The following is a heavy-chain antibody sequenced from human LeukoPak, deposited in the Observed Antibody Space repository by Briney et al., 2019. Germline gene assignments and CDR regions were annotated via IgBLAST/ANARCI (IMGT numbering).Heavy chain of an antibody. J-gene: IGHJ5*02. CDR1: GGSISSGDYS. D-gene: IGHD3-3*01. CDR2: IYHSGST. V-gene: IGHV4-30-2*01. Sequence: SETLSLTCTVSGGSISSGDYSWSWIRQPPGKGLEWIGYIYHSGSTYYNPSLKSRVTISVDRSKNQFSLKLSSVTAADTAVYYCARGGPRDYDFWSGYYNNWFDPWGQGTLVTVSS. CDR3: ARGGPRDYDFWSGYYNNWFDP.